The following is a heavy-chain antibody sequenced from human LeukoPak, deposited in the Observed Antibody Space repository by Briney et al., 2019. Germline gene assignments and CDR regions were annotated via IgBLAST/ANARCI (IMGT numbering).Heavy chain of an antibody. CDR1: GYTFTGYY. Sequence: GASVKVSCKASGYTFTGYYMHWVRQAPGQGLEWMGWINPNSGGTNYAQKFQGRVTMTRDTSISTAYMELSRLRSDDTAVYYCARAFSRSNNWFDPWGQGTLVTVSS. CDR3: ARAFSRSNNWFDP. D-gene: IGHD3-16*01. J-gene: IGHJ5*02. V-gene: IGHV1-2*02. CDR2: INPNSGGT.